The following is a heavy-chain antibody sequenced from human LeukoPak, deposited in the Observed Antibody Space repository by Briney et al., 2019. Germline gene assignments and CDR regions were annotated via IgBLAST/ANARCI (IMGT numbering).Heavy chain of an antibody. CDR2: MNPNSGNT. V-gene: IGHV1-8*01. D-gene: IGHD2-2*01. Sequence: ASVKVFCKASGYTFTSYDINWVRQATGQGPEWMGWMNPNSGNTGYAQKFQGRVTMTRNTSISTAYMELSSLRSEDTAVYYCARGYCSSTTCYHYYYYMDVWGKGTTVTVSS. CDR1: GYTFTSYD. CDR3: ARGYCSSTTCYHYYYYMDV. J-gene: IGHJ6*03.